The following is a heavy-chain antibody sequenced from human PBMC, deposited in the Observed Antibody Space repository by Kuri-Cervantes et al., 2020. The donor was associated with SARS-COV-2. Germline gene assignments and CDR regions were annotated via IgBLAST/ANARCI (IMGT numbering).Heavy chain of an antibody. V-gene: IGHV3-15*01. CDR2: IKSKTDGGTT. Sequence: VKPTETLTLTCTVSGFSLSNARMGVSWVRQAPGKGLEWVGRIKSKTDGGTTDYAAPVKGRFTISRDDSKNTLYLQMNSLKTEDTAVYYCAKGTDVDFWSGTTTLDYWGQGTLVTVSS. D-gene: IGHD3-3*01. CDR1: GFSLSNAR. CDR3: AKGTDVDFWSGTTTLDY. J-gene: IGHJ4*02.